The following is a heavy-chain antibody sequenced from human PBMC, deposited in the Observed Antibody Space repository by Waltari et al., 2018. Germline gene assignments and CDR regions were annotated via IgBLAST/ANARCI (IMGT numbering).Heavy chain of an antibody. Sequence: EVQLLESGGGLVQPGGSLRLSCAASGFTFSSYAMSWVRQAPGKGLEWVSAISGSGGSTYYADSVKGRFTISRDNSKNTLYLQMNSLRAEDTAVYYCARSSRHERWLQFLYFDLWGRGTLVTVSS. D-gene: IGHD5-12*01. J-gene: IGHJ2*01. V-gene: IGHV3-23*01. CDR3: ARSSRHERWLQFLYFDL. CDR1: GFTFSSYA. CDR2: ISGSGGST.